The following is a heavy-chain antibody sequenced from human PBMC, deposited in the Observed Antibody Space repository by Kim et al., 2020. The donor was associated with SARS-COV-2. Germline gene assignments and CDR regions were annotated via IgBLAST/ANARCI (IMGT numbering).Heavy chain of an antibody. CDR2: ISREGGKT. J-gene: IGHJ4*02. CDR3: ARDSFPLLWVVPPQFES. Sequence: GGSLRLSCAASGFIFDDYGMRWVRQVPGKGLECVCLISREGGKTYYADSVKGRFTISRDNTKNSLYLQMNSLRIEDSGLYYCARDSFPLLWVVPPQFESGGQGSLVTVSS. D-gene: IGHD2-15*01. CDR1: GFIFDDYG. V-gene: IGHV3-43*01.